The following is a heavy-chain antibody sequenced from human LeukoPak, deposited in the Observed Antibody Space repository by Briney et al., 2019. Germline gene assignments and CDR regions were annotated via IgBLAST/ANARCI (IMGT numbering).Heavy chain of an antibody. Sequence: GGSLRLSCAASGFTLRGYGMHWVRQAPGKGLEWVAFIRYDGSDKSYADSVKGRFTISRDNAKNSLYLQMNSLRAEDTAVYYCARSCSGGSCYSAYFQHWGQGTLVTVSS. CDR2: IRYDGSDK. CDR1: GFTLRGYG. CDR3: ARSCSGGSCYSAYFQH. D-gene: IGHD2-15*01. J-gene: IGHJ1*01. V-gene: IGHV3-30*02.